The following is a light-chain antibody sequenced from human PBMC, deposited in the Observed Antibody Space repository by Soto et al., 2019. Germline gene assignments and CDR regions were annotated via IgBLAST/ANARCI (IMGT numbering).Light chain of an antibody. V-gene: IGKV1-5*03. J-gene: IGKJ2*01. CDR2: KAS. Sequence: DIQMTQSPSTLSASVGDRVTITCRASQSISNWLAWYQQRPGKAPKLLIYKASNLESGVPSRFSGSGSGTEFTLIISSLQPDNFGVYYCQQSRTFAQGTKVDIK. CDR1: QSISNW. CDR3: QQSRT.